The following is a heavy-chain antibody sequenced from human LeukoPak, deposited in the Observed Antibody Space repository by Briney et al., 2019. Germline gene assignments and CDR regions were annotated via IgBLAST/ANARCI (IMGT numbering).Heavy chain of an antibody. CDR1: GGSVSSGSYY. V-gene: IGHV4-61*01. CDR3: ARDNLNYGDYYYYYYGMDV. CDR2: IYYSGST. D-gene: IGHD4-17*01. J-gene: IGHJ6*02. Sequence: SETLSLTCTVSGGSVSSGSYYWSWIRQPPGKGLEWIGYIYYSGSTNYNPSLKSRVTISVDTSKNQFSLKLSSVTAADTAVYYCARDNLNYGDYYYYYYGMDVWGQGTTVTVSS.